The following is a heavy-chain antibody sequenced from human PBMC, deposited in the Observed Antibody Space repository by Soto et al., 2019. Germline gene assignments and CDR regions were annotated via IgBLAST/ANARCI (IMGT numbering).Heavy chain of an antibody. V-gene: IGHV4-39*01. CDR3: GKILVGATGHTDADS. D-gene: IGHD2-15*01. CDR2: IDNNGVT. J-gene: IGHJ4*02. CDR1: GGSVYSNGHY. Sequence: PSETLSLTCIVSGGSVYSNGHYWGWIRQPPGKGLEWIGSIDNNGVTNHNSSLKSRVTISRDTSKNQFSLRLTSVTAADTAVYYCGKILVGATGHTDADSWGPGTLVTVSS.